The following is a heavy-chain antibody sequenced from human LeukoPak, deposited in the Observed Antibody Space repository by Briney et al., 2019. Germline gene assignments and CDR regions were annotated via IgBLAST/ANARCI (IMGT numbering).Heavy chain of an antibody. V-gene: IGHV1-18*01. J-gene: IGHJ4*02. CDR1: GYTFTSSD. CDR2: ISAYNGNT. CDR3: ARDRAGGDPTPFDY. Sequence: ASVKVSCKASGYTFTSSDINWVRQATGQGLEWMGWISAYNGNTNYARKLQGRVTMTTDTSTSTAYMELRSLRSDDTAVYYCARDRAGGDPTPFDYWGQGTLVTVSS. D-gene: IGHD2-21*02.